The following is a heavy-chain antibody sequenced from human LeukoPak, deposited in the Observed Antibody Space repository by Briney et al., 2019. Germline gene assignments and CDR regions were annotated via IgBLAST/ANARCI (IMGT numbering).Heavy chain of an antibody. D-gene: IGHD3-10*01. CDR2: ISYDGSNK. CDR1: GFTFSSYA. J-gene: IGHJ6*02. V-gene: IGHV3-30*04. Sequence: GRSLRLSCAASGFTFSSYAMHWVRQAPGKGLEWVAVISYDGSNKYYADSVKGRFTISRDNSKNTLYLQMNSLRGEDTAVYYCARDYGSGSLYYYGMDVWGQGTTVTVSS. CDR3: ARDYGSGSLYYYGMDV.